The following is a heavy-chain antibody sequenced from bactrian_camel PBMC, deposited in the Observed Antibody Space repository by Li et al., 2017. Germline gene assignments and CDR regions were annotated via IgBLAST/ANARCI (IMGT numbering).Heavy chain of an antibody. J-gene: IGHJ6*01. V-gene: IGHV3S55*01. D-gene: IGHD6*01. CDR2: IDADGET. Sequence: HVQLVESGGGSAQAGGSLRLTCVLTESHNVDYCMGWYRQTTGKEREEVAVIDADGETTYADSVKGRFALSQDTAKNTLYLQMNSLKTEDTAVYYCATRLTYGGSWYPPDFGYWGQGTQVTVS. CDR3: ATRLTYGGSWYPPDFGY. CDR1: ESHNVDYC.